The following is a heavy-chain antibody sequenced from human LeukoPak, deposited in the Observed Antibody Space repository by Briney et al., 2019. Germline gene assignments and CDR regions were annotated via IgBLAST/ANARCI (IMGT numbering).Heavy chain of an antibody. J-gene: IGHJ3*02. CDR3: AKGYADYGADAFDI. CDR1: GFTFSSYE. D-gene: IGHD4-17*01. CDR2: SRGSGGIT. Sequence: GGSLRLSCAASGFTFSSYEMNWVRQAPGKGLEWVSTSRGSGGITYYADSVKGRFTISRDHSRNTLYLQMDGLRVEDTAVYYCAKGYADYGADAFDIWGQGTMVTVSS. V-gene: IGHV3-23*01.